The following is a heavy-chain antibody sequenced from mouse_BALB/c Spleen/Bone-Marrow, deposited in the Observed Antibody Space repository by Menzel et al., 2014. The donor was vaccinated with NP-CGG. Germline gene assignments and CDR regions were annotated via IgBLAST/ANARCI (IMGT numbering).Heavy chain of an antibody. V-gene: IGHV5-12*01. D-gene: IGHD2-10*01. CDR3: ASTYYGNPFAY. Sequence: EVQLVESGGGLVQPGGSLKLSCAPSGFTFSDYYMYWVRPTPEKRLEWVAYISNGGGSAYYPDTVKGRFTISRDNAKNTLYLQMSRLKSEDTAMYYCASTYYGNPFAYWGQGTLVTVSA. CDR2: ISNGGGSA. CDR1: GFTFSDYY. J-gene: IGHJ3*01.